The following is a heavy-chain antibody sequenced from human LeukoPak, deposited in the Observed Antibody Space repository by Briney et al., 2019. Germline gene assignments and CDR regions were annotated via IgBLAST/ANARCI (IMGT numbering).Heavy chain of an antibody. D-gene: IGHD6-6*01. CDR3: ARGPSSSSAFDI. J-gene: IGHJ3*02. Sequence: ASVKVSCKASGGTFSSYAISWVRQAPGQGLEWMGGIIPIFGTANYAQKFQGRVTITTDESTSTAYMELSSLRSEDTAVYYCARGPSSSSAFDIWGQGTMVTVSS. V-gene: IGHV1-69*05. CDR2: IIPIFGTA. CDR1: GGTFSSYA.